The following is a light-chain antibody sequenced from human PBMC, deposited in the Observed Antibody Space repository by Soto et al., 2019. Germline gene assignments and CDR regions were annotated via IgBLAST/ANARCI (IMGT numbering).Light chain of an antibody. CDR1: QSVLYSSNNKNY. Sequence: DIVMTQSPDSLAVSLGERATINCKSSQSVLYSSNNKNYLAWYQQKPGQPPKLLIYWASTRESGVPDRFSGSGSGTDFTLTISILQAEDVAVYYCQQYYSTPTFGQGTKVEIK. J-gene: IGKJ1*01. CDR2: WAS. CDR3: QQYYSTPT. V-gene: IGKV4-1*01.